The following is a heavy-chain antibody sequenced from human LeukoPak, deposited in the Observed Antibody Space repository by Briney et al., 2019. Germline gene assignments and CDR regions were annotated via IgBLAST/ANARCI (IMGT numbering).Heavy chain of an antibody. D-gene: IGHD2-15*01. V-gene: IGHV3-7*03. CDR2: IKQDGSEK. CDR3: ARDGGYCSGGTCYSTY. Sequence: PGGSLRLSCVASIFTFNNYRMTWVRQAPGKGLEWVASIKQDGSEKYYMDSVKGRFIISRDNAKNSLYLQMNSLRVEDPAVYYCARDGGYCSGGTCYSTYWGQGTLVTVSS. J-gene: IGHJ4*02. CDR1: IFTFNNYR.